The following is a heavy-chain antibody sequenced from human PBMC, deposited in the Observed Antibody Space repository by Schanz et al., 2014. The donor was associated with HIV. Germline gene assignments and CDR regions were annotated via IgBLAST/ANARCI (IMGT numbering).Heavy chain of an antibody. Sequence: EVQMVESGGRLVRPGGSLRLSCAVSGFTFSDYWMTWVRQAPGKGLEWVANIKQDGSEKHYLDSVEGRFTISRDNANSSLYLQMNSLRAEDTAVYYCAKEGSSFSSTYYDSWGQGTLVTVSS. CDR3: AKEGSSFSSTYYDS. CDR1: GFTFSDYW. D-gene: IGHD3-10*01. CDR2: IKQDGSEK. J-gene: IGHJ4*02. V-gene: IGHV3-7*04.